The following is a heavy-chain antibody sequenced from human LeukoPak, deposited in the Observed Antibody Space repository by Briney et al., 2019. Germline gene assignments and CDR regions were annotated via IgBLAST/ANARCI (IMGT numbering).Heavy chain of an antibody. Sequence: PGGSLRLSCAASGFTFSTYNMNWVRQAPGKGLEWVSYISSSSSTINYADSVKGRFTISRDNAKNSLYLQMNSLRAEDTAVYYCAREDSSGYANFDYWGQGTLVTVSS. CDR1: GFTFSTYN. CDR2: ISSSSSTI. CDR3: AREDSSGYANFDY. D-gene: IGHD3-22*01. J-gene: IGHJ4*02. V-gene: IGHV3-48*04.